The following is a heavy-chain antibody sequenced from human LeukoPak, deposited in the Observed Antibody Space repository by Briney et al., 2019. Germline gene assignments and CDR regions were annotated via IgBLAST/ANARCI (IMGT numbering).Heavy chain of an antibody. Sequence: GGSLRLSCTASGFTFGDYAMSWFRQAPGKGLEWVGFIRSKAYGGTTEYAASVKGRFTISRDDSKSIAYLQMNSLETEDTAVYYCTREGANYYGSGSYYKNFDYWGQGTLVTVSS. V-gene: IGHV3-49*03. J-gene: IGHJ4*02. CDR2: IRSKAYGGTT. CDR1: GFTFGDYA. D-gene: IGHD3-10*01. CDR3: TREGANYYGSGSYYKNFDY.